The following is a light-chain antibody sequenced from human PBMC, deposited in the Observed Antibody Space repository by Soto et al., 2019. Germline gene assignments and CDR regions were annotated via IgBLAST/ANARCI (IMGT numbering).Light chain of an antibody. J-gene: IGLJ2*01. CDR2: GNT. CDR3: QSYDGSLSGSV. CDR1: SSNTGAGYD. V-gene: IGLV1-40*01. Sequence: QSVLTQPPSVSGAPGQRVTISCTGSSSNTGAGYDVHWYQQVPGTAPKLLIYGNTKRTSGVPDRFSGSKSGTSASLAITGLQAEDEADYYCQSYDGSLSGSVFGGGTKLTVL.